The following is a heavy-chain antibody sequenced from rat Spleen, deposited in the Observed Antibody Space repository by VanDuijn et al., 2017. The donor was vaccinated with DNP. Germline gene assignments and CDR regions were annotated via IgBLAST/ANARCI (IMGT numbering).Heavy chain of an antibody. D-gene: IGHD4-3*01. CDR2: ISPSGGGT. V-gene: IGHV5-25*01. CDR1: GFTFSDYN. CDR3: ARGAGVHYAMDA. Sequence: VQLVESGGDLVQPGRSLKLSCEASGFTFSDYNMAWVRQAPKKGLEWVTSISPSGGGTYYRDSVKGRFTISRDNAKSSLYLQMNSLKSEDTATYYCARGAGVHYAMDAWGQGTSVTVSS. J-gene: IGHJ4*01.